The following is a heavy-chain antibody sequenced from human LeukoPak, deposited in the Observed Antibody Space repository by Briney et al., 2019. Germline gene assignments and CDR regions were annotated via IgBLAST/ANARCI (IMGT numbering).Heavy chain of an antibody. V-gene: IGHV4-39*01. J-gene: IGHJ4*02. D-gene: IGHD3-10*01. CDR3: ARRGDSESRIFDY. CDR2: IYYSGST. CDR1: GGSISSSSYY. Sequence: SETLLLTCTVSGGSISSSSYYWGWIRQPPGKGLEWIGSIYYSGSTYYNPSLKSRVTISVDTSKNQFSLKLTSVTAADTAVYYCARRGDSESRIFDYWGQGTLVTVSS.